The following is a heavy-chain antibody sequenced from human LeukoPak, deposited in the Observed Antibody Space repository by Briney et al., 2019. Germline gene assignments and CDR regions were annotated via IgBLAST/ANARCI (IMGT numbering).Heavy chain of an antibody. CDR1: GGSFSGYY. J-gene: IGHJ6*02. CDR3: ARGRGSSSSFSYYGMDV. V-gene: IGHV4-34*01. Sequence: SETLSLTCAVYGGSFSGYYWSWIRQPPGKGLEWIGEINHSGSTNYNPSLKSRVTISVDTSKNQFSLKLSSVTAADTAVYYCARGRGSSSSFSYYGMDVWGQGTMVTVSS. CDR2: INHSGST. D-gene: IGHD6-13*01.